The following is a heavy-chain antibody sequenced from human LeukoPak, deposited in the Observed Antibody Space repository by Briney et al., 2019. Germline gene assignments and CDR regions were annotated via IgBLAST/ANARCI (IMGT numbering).Heavy chain of an antibody. CDR1: GFTSSSYS. CDR3: ARSYDSSGYYPNWFDP. D-gene: IGHD3-22*01. V-gene: IGHV3-48*04. J-gene: IGHJ5*02. CDR2: ISSSSSTI. Sequence: GGSLRLSCAASGFTSSSYSMNWVRQAPGKGLEWVSYISSSSSTIYYADSVKGRFTISRDNAKNSLYLQMNSLRAEDTAVYYCARSYDSSGYYPNWFDPWGQGTLVTVSS.